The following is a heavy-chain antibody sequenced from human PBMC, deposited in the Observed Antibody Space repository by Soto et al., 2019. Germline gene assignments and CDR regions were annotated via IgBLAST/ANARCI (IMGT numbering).Heavy chain of an antibody. Sequence: QVQLVQSGAEVKRSGASVKVSCKASGSRFTAHFMHWVRQAPGQGLEWMGWINPNSGDTNYSPKLQGRVTMTSDTTTVTGYMELRRLTSHDTAVYYCARGGSWYETWGQGTRVAVSS. V-gene: IGHV1-2*02. CDR3: ARGGSWYET. D-gene: IGHD6-13*01. CDR2: INPNSGDT. CDR1: GSRFTAHF. J-gene: IGHJ5*02.